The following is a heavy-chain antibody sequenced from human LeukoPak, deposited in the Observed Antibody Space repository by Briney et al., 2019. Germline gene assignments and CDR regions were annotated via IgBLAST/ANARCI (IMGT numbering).Heavy chain of an antibody. Sequence: SGPTLVKLTQTLTLTCTFSGFSLSSSGVGVGWIRQPPGKALEWLALIYWDDDKRYSPSLKSRLTITKDTSKNQVVLTMTNMDPVDTATYYCAHAGYSSSWYVPPFDYWGQGTLVTVSS. J-gene: IGHJ4*02. CDR3: AHAGYSSSWYVPPFDY. CDR1: GFSLSSSGVG. V-gene: IGHV2-5*02. D-gene: IGHD6-13*01. CDR2: IYWDDDK.